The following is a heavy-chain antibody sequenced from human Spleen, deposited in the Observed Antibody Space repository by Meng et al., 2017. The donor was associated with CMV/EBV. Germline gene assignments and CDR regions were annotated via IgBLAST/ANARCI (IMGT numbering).Heavy chain of an antibody. J-gene: IGHJ4*02. CDR3: AKTQYSRGWHEAGY. V-gene: IGHV3-23*01. CDR2: ISGSGGGT. CDR1: GFTFSSYA. Sequence: GGSLRLSCAASGFTFSSYAMSWVRQAPGKGLEWVSAISGSGGGTYSADSVKGRFTISRDNSKNTLYLQMNILRAEDTAVYYCAKTQYSRGWHEAGYWGQGTLVTVSS. D-gene: IGHD6-19*01.